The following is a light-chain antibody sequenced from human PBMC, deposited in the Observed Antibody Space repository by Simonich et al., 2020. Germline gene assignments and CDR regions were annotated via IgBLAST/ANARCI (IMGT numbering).Light chain of an antibody. V-gene: IGLV2-8*01. J-gene: IGLJ2*01. CDR2: EVS. CDR3: SSYAGSNNVV. CDR1: SSDVGGSNY. Sequence: QSALTQPPSSSGSPGQSVTLSCTGTSSDVGGSNYVSLYQQHPGKTPKLMIYEVSKRPSGVPDRFSGTKAGNTASLTVSGLQAEDEADYYCSSYAGSNNVVFGGGTKLTVL.